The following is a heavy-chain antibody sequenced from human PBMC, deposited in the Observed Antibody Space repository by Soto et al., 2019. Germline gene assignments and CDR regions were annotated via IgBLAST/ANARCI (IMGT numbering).Heavy chain of an antibody. CDR3: ASSDNCSGGSCYPYYFDY. CDR1: GGSFSGYY. CDR2: INHSGST. D-gene: IGHD2-15*01. Sequence: QVQLQQWGAGLLKPSETLSLTCAVYGGSFSGYYWSWIRQPPGKGLEWIGEINHSGSTNYNPSLKSRVTISVDTSKNQFSLELSSVTAADTAVYDWASSDNCSGGSCYPYYFDYWGQGTLVTVSS. J-gene: IGHJ4*02. V-gene: IGHV4-34*01.